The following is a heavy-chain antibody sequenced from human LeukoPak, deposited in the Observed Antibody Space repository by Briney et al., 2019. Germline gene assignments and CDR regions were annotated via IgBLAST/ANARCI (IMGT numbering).Heavy chain of an antibody. CDR1: GGTFSGYS. J-gene: IGHJ1*01. D-gene: IGHD4-11*01. Sequence: SVKVSCKASGGTFSGYSIAWVRPAPGQGLEWMGGIIPNFRTSNYAQKSQGRVTFSTDESAGSGYLELSGLRSEDTAVYYCARPKDSNWETLHHWGQGTLVTVSS. CDR3: ARPKDSNWETLHH. V-gene: IGHV1-69*05. CDR2: IIPNFRTS.